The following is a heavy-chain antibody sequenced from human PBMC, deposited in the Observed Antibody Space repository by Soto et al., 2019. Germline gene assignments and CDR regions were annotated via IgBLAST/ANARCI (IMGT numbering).Heavy chain of an antibody. CDR2: INTYNGKT. CDR3: AMVDVYVTPSPQDV. J-gene: IGHJ6*02. V-gene: IGHV1-18*01. Sequence: QVQLVQSGAEVKNPGASVKVSCKTSGYIFTSYGIGWARQAPGQGLEWMGWINTYNGKTNYAQNLQGRATLTTDTSTSKAYMELRSLRSNDTAIYYCAMVDVYVTPSPQDVWGQGTTVTVSS. CDR1: GYIFTSYG. D-gene: IGHD3-16*01.